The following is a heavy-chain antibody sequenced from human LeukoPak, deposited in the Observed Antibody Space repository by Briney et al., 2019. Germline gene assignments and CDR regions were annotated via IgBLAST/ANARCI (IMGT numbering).Heavy chain of an antibody. D-gene: IGHD6-13*01. CDR1: GFTFSGSA. V-gene: IGHV3-73*01. Sequence: GGSLKLSCAASGFTFSGSAMHWVRQASGKGLEWVGRIRSKANSYATAYAASVKGRFTISRDDSKNTLYLQMNSLKTEDTAVYYCTTFSGYSSSWVDPWGQGTLVTVSS. J-gene: IGHJ5*02. CDR2: IRSKANSYAT. CDR3: TTFSGYSSSWVDP.